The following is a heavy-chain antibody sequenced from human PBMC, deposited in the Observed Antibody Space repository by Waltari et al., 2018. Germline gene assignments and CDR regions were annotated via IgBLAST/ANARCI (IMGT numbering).Heavy chain of an antibody. CDR3: ARGNLAEVFDY. D-gene: IGHD6-19*01. CDR2: INHSGST. CDR1: GGSFSGYY. V-gene: IGHV4-34*01. Sequence: QVQLQESGPGLVKPSETLSLTCAVYGGSFSGYYWSWIRQPPGKGLEWIGEINHSGSTNYNPSLKSRVTISVDTSKNQFSLKLSSVTAADTAVYYCARGNLAEVFDYWGQGTLVTVSS. J-gene: IGHJ4*02.